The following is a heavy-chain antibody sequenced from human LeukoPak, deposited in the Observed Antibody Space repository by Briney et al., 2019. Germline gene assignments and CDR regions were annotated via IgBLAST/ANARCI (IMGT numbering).Heavy chain of an antibody. CDR1: GYTFTGYY. CDR2: INPNSGGT. CDR3: ARAGIWDYSDTSGYHNGAFDI. V-gene: IGHV1-2*02. J-gene: IGHJ3*02. Sequence: ASVKVSCKASGYTFTGYYMHWVRQAPGQGLEWMGWINPNSGGTNYAQKFQGRVTMTRDTSISTAYMELSRLRSDDTAVYYCARAGIWDYSDTSGYHNGAFDIWGQGTIITVSS. D-gene: IGHD3-22*01.